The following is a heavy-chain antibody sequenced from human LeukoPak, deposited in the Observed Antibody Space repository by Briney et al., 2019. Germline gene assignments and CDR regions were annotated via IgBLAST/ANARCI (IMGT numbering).Heavy chain of an antibody. J-gene: IGHJ3*02. CDR3: ARDMGGGYCSGGSCSYTGAFDI. CDR2: INHSGST. D-gene: IGHD2-15*01. CDR1: GGSFSGYY. V-gene: IGHV4-34*01. Sequence: ASETLSLTCAVYGGSFSGYYWSWIRQPPGKGLEWIGEINHSGSTNYNPSLKSRVTISVDTSKNQFSLKLSSVTAADTAVYYCARDMGGGYCSGGSCSYTGAFDIWGQGTMVTVSS.